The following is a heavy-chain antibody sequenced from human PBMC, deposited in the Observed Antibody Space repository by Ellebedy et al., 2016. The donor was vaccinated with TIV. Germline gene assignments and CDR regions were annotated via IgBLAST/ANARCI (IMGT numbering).Heavy chain of an antibody. J-gene: IGHJ4*02. CDR2: IYYTGFT. CDR3: ARWNEGCDY. CDR1: SGSISGYY. Sequence: MPSETLSLTCTVSSGSISGYYWNWMRQPPGKGLEWIGYIYYTGFTDYNPSLKSRVTLSVDPPKNQFSLKLRSVTAADTAVYYCARWNEGCDYWGQGIPVTVSS. D-gene: IGHD1-1*01. V-gene: IGHV4-59*08.